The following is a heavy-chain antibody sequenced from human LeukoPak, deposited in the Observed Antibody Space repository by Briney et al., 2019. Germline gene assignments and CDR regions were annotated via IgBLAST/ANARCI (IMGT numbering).Heavy chain of an antibody. D-gene: IGHD2/OR15-2a*01. CDR3: ARVSSFPRGWYYFDY. V-gene: IGHV4-59*01. Sequence: PSETLSLTCTVSGGAISSYYWSWIRQPPGKGLEWIGYIYYSGSTNYNPSLKSRVTISVDTSKNQFSLKLSSVTAADTAVYYCARVSSFPRGWYYFDYWGQGTLVTVSS. CDR2: IYYSGST. CDR1: GGAISSYY. J-gene: IGHJ4*02.